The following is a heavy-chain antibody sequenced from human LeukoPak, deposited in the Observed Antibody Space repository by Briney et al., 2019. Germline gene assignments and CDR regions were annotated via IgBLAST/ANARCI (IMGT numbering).Heavy chain of an antibody. CDR2: INPNSGGT. CDR3: AREYCSSTSCLNYFDY. V-gene: IGHV1-2*06. CDR1: GYTFTVYY. D-gene: IGHD2-2*01. J-gene: IGHJ4*02. Sequence: ASVKVSCKASGYTFTVYYMHWVRQAPGQGLEWMGRINPNSGGTNYAQKFQGRVTMTRDTSISTAYMELSRLRSDDTAVYYCAREYCSSTSCLNYFDYWGQGTLVTVSS.